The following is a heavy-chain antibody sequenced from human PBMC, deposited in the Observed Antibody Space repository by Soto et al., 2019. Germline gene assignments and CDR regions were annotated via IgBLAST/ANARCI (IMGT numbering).Heavy chain of an antibody. Sequence: LSLTFVVSGXSISSGGYSWSWIRQPPGKGLEWIGNIYHSGSTYYKPSLKSRVTISVDRSKKQISLKLSSVTAADTAVYYCARGGDYYGSGSYSVFDIWGQGTMVTVSS. D-gene: IGHD3-10*01. J-gene: IGHJ3*02. CDR2: IYHSGST. V-gene: IGHV4-30-2*01. CDR1: GXSISSGGYS. CDR3: ARGGDYYGSGSYSVFDI.